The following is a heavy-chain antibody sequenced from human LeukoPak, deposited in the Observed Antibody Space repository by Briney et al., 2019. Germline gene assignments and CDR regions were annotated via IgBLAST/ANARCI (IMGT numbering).Heavy chain of an antibody. CDR2: ISSSSSYI. Sequence: KPGGSLRLSCAASGFTFSSYSMNWVRQAPGKGLEWVSSISSSSSYIYYADSVKGRFTISRDNAKNSLYLQMNSLRAEDTAVYYCARDTMVRGVITLPYYFDYWGQGTLVTVSS. V-gene: IGHV3-21*01. D-gene: IGHD3-10*01. J-gene: IGHJ4*02. CDR3: ARDTMVRGVITLPYYFDY. CDR1: GFTFSSYS.